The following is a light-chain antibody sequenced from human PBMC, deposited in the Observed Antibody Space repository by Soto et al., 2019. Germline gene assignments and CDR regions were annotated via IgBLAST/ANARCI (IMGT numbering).Light chain of an antibody. CDR1: QRLLNRNGYNY. CDR3: MQPLHTPCT. Sequence: DIVLTQSPLSLPVSPGEPASISCRSSQRLLNRNGYNYLDWFVQKPGQSPQLLIYMTSNRYPGVPDRFSGSGSGTDFTLKISRVEAEDVGVYYCMQPLHTPCTFGQGTKVEIQ. V-gene: IGKV2-28*01. CDR2: MTS. J-gene: IGKJ1*01.